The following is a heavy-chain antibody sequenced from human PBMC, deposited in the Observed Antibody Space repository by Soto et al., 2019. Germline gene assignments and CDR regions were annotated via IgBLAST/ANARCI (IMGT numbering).Heavy chain of an antibody. Sequence: GGSLRLSCAASGFTFSNAWMSWVRQAPGKGLEWVGRIKSKTDGGTTDYAAPVQGRFTISRDDSKNTLYLQMNSLKTEDTAVYYCTTDPYDSSGYFYYWGQGTLVTVSS. D-gene: IGHD3-22*01. J-gene: IGHJ4*02. CDR2: IKSKTDGGTT. CDR1: GFTFSNAW. CDR3: TTDPYDSSGYFYY. V-gene: IGHV3-15*01.